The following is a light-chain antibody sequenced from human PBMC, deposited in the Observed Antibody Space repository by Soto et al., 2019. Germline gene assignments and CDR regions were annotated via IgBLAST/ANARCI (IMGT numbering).Light chain of an antibody. CDR2: GAS. V-gene: IGKV3-20*01. J-gene: IGKJ1*01. CDR3: QHYGGSRWT. CDR1: QSVSSSY. Sequence: EIVLTQSPGTLSLSPGERATLSCRASQSVSSSYLAWYQQKPGQAPRLLLCGASSRATGIPDRFSGGGSGTDFPLTISSLEPEDFAVYYGQHYGGSRWTFGQGTKVEI.